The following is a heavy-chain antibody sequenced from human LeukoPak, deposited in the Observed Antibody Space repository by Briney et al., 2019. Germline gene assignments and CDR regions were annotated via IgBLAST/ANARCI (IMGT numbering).Heavy chain of an antibody. D-gene: IGHD4-17*01. CDR3: AKDATEYGDSHFDW. CDR1: GFTFNSYG. Sequence: GGSLRLSCSASGFTFNSYGIHWVRQAPGKGLEWVAVIWRDGSHEYYADSAKGRFTISRDNSRNTVYLQMNSLRAEDTAVYYCAKDATEYGDSHFDWWGQGTRVTVSS. J-gene: IGHJ4*02. CDR2: IWRDGSHE. V-gene: IGHV3-33*06.